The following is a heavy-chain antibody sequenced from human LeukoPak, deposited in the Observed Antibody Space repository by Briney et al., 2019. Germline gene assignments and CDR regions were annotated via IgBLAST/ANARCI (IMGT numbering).Heavy chain of an antibody. CDR3: ARIRRYNWNDVGVDY. J-gene: IGHJ4*02. Sequence: SGPALVKPTQTLTLTCTFSGFSLSTSGMCVSWIRQPTGKALEWLARIDWDDDKYYSTSLKTRLTISKDTSKNQVVLTMTNMDPVDTATYYCARIRRYNWNDVGVDYWGQGTLVTVSS. CDR2: IDWDDDK. CDR1: GFSLSTSGMC. D-gene: IGHD1-20*01. V-gene: IGHV2-70*11.